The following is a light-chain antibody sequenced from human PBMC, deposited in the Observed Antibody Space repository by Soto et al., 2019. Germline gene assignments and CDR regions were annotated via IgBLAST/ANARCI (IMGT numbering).Light chain of an antibody. Sequence: DIHITQSPSTLSASVGDRVTITCRASQSISSWLAWYQPKPGKAPKLLIYKASSLESGVPSRFSGSGSGTEFTLTISSLQPDDFATYYCQQYNSYPWTFGQGTKVDIK. CDR2: KAS. CDR3: QQYNSYPWT. J-gene: IGKJ1*01. V-gene: IGKV1-5*03. CDR1: QSISSW.